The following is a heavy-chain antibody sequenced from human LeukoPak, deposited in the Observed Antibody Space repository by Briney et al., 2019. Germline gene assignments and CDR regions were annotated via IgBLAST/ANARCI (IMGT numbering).Heavy chain of an antibody. V-gene: IGHV4-59*01. Sequence: SETLSLTCTVSGGSFSSYYWSWIRQPPGKGLEWIGYIYYSGSTNYNPSLKSRVTISVDTSKNQFSLKLSSVTAADTAVYYCARSHDYDILTGYYYDYWGQGTLVTVSS. J-gene: IGHJ4*02. CDR2: IYYSGST. D-gene: IGHD3-9*01. CDR1: GGSFSSYY. CDR3: ARSHDYDILTGYYYDY.